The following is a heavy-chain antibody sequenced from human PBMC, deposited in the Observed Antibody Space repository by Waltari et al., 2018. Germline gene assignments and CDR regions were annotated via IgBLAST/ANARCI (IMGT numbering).Heavy chain of an antibody. CDR1: GHTFPSYY. Sequence: QVQLVQSGAEVKKPGASVKVSCKASGHTFPSYYMPWVRQALGQGLEWMGIINPSGGSTSYAQKFKGRVTMTRDTSTSTVYMELSSLRSEDTAVYYCARAPQPYYFDYWGQGTLVTVSS. CDR3: ARAPQPYYFDY. J-gene: IGHJ4*02. V-gene: IGHV1-46*01. CDR2: INPSGGST.